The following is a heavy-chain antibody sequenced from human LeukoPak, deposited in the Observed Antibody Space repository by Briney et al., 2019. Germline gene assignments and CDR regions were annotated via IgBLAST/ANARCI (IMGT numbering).Heavy chain of an antibody. CDR2: IYYSGST. CDR3: ARVYSSTHNWFDT. D-gene: IGHD6-19*01. J-gene: IGHJ5*02. V-gene: IGHV4-59*01. Sequence: PSETLSLTCTVSGGSISSYYWSWIRQPPGKGLEWIGYIYYSGSTNYNPSLKSRVTISVDTSKNQFSLKLSSVTAADTAVYYCARVYSSTHNWFDTWGQGIQVTVSS. CDR1: GGSISSYY.